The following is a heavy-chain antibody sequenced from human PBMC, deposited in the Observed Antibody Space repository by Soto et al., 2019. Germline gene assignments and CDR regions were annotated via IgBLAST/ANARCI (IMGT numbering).Heavy chain of an antibody. Sequence: QVQLVESGGGVVQPGRSLRLSCAASGFTFSSYGMHWVRQAPGKGLEWVAVIWYDGSNKYYADSVKGRFTISRDNSKNTLYLQMNSLRAEDTAVYYRASEYCSGGSCYYYGMDVWGQGATGSVSS. V-gene: IGHV3-33*01. CDR1: GFTFSSYG. CDR3: ASEYCSGGSCYYYGMDV. CDR2: IWYDGSNK. J-gene: IGHJ6*02. D-gene: IGHD2-15*01.